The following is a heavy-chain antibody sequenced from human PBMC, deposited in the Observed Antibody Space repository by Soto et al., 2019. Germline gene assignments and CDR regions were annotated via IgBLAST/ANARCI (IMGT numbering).Heavy chain of an antibody. CDR2: ISGSDGST. D-gene: IGHD3-22*01. V-gene: IGHV3-23*01. Sequence: EVQLLQSEGNLVQPGGSLRLSCAASGFTLSNYGMNWVRQAPGKGLEWVSGISGSDGSTYYADSVKGRFTISRDNSKNTLYLQMNTLRAEDTAVYYCAKDKYYDWGQGTRVTVSS. J-gene: IGHJ4*02. CDR3: AKDKYYD. CDR1: GFTLSNYG.